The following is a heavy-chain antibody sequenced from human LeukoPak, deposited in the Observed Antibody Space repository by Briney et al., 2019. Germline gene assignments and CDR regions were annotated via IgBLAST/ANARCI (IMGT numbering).Heavy chain of an antibody. CDR2: IYNSGST. CDR1: DGSISSFY. Sequence: SETLSLTCTVSDGSISSFYWSWIRQPPGKGLQWIGYIYNSGSTNYNPSLKSRVTISVDTSKNRFSLKLSSVTAADTAVYYCARGPAPTSYFYYYMDVWGKGTTVTVSS. J-gene: IGHJ6*03. V-gene: IGHV4-59*01. CDR3: ARGPAPTSYFYYYMDV.